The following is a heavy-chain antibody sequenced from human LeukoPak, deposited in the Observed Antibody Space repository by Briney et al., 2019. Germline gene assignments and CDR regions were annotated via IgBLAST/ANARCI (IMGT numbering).Heavy chain of an antibody. CDR1: GVSISSYY. D-gene: IGHD2-15*01. J-gene: IGHJ5*02. CDR2: IYYSGST. Sequence: SETLSLTCTGSGVSISSYYWSWIRQPPGKGLEWIGYIYYSGSTNYNPSLKSRVTISVDTSKNQFSLKLSSVTAADTAVYYCARGGGYCSGGSCYRWFDPWGQGTLVTVSS. V-gene: IGHV4-59*01. CDR3: ARGGGYCSGGSCYRWFDP.